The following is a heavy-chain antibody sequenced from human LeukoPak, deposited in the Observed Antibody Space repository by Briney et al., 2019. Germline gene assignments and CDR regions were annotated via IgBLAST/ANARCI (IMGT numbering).Heavy chain of an antibody. D-gene: IGHD4-17*01. Sequence: PGRSLRLSCAASGFTFSSYAMHWVRQAPGKGLEWVAVMSYDGSNKYYADSVKGRFTISRDNSKNTLYLQMNSLRAEDTAVYYCASYTGGTVTTYGWFDPWGQGTLVTVSS. V-gene: IGHV3-30-3*01. CDR1: GFTFSSYA. CDR3: ASYTGGTVTTYGWFDP. J-gene: IGHJ5*02. CDR2: MSYDGSNK.